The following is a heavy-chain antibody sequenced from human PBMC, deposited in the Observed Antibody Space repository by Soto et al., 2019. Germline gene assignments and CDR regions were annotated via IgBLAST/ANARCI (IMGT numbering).Heavy chain of an antibody. CDR3: ARYCSGGSCYSADAFDI. J-gene: IGHJ3*02. CDR2: IGTAGDT. V-gene: IGHV3-13*01. D-gene: IGHD2-15*01. Sequence: PGGSLRLSCAASGFTFSSYDVHWVRQATGKGLEWVSAIGTAGDTYYPGSVKGRFTISRENAKNSLYLQMNSLRAGDTAVYYCARYCSGGSCYSADAFDIWGQGTMVTVSS. CDR1: GFTFSSYD.